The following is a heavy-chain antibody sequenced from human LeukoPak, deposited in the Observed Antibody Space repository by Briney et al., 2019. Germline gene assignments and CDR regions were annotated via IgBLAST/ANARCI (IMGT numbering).Heavy chain of an antibody. CDR1: GGSFSNYY. Sequence: PSETLSLTCAVYGGSFSNYYWSWIRQPPGKGLEWIGEINHSGSTNYNPSLKSRVTISVDTSKNQFSLKLSSVTAADTAMYYCARVKRKYQLLKPLHETPSHYFDYWGQGTLVTVSS. CDR2: INHSGST. CDR3: ARVKRKYQLLKPLHETPSHYFDY. D-gene: IGHD2-2*01. J-gene: IGHJ4*02. V-gene: IGHV4-34*01.